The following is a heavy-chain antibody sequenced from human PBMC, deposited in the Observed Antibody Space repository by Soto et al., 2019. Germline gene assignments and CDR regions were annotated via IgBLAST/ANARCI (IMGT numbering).Heavy chain of an antibody. CDR2: ISGSGGST. CDR1: GFTFSSYA. Sequence: EVQLLESGGGLVQPGVSLRLSCAASGFTFSSYAMSWVRQAPGKGLEWVSAISGSGGSTYYADSVKGLFTISRDNPKYTLYLQMTSLRAEDTAVYYCAKFSNIVVVVDATPLYYWGQGTLVTVSS. D-gene: IGHD2-15*01. V-gene: IGHV3-23*01. CDR3: AKFSNIVVVVDATPLYY. J-gene: IGHJ4*02.